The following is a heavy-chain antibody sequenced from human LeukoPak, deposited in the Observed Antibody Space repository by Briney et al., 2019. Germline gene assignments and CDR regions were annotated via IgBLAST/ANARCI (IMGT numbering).Heavy chain of an antibody. J-gene: IGHJ4*02. CDR2: INQDGTNQ. V-gene: IGHV3-7*01. CDR3: SRSLDY. CDR1: GFTFSSYA. Sequence: TGGSLRLSCAASGFTFSSYAMSWVRQAPGKGMEWVANINQDGTNQYYAASVKGRFSISRDNAKNSLYPQMNSLRAEDTAVYYCSRSLDYLGQGALVTVSS.